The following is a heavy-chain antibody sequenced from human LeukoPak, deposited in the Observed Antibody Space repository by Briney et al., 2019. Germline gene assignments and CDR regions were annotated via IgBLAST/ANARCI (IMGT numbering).Heavy chain of an antibody. CDR3: ANGYSYGWFHFDY. CDR2: ISGSGGST. J-gene: IGHJ4*02. D-gene: IGHD5-18*01. CDR1: GFTFSSYA. V-gene: IGHV3-23*01. Sequence: GGSLRLSCAASGFTFSSYAMSWVRQAPGKGLEWVSAISGSGGSTYYADSVKGRFTISRDNSKNTLYLQMNSLRAEDTAVYYCANGYSYGWFHFDYWGQGTLVTVSS.